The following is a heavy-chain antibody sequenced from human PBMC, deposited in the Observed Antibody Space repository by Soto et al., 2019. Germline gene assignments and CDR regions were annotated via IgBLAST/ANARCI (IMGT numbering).Heavy chain of an antibody. CDR3: ARGRDQGRTSGYDSGDAFDI. CDR1: GGSFSGYY. CDR2: INHSGST. Sequence: SETLSLTCAVYGGSFSGYYWSWIRQPPGKGLEWIGEINHSGSTNYNPSLKSRVTISVDTSKNQFSLKLSSVTAADTAVYYCARGRDQGRTSGYDSGDAFDIWGQGTMVTVSS. J-gene: IGHJ3*02. D-gene: IGHD5-12*01. V-gene: IGHV4-34*01.